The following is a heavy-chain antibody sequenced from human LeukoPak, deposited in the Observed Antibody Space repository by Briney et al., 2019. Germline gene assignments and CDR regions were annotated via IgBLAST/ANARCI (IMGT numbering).Heavy chain of an antibody. J-gene: IGHJ4*02. CDR1: GFTFSTYT. V-gene: IGHV3-23*01. D-gene: IGHD5-18*01. CDR2: ISGNGGST. CDR3: AKSRYSYGYADY. Sequence: GGSLRLSCAASGFTFSTYTMSWVRQAPGKGLEWVSAISGNGGSTYYADSVKGRFTISRDNSKHTLHLQMNSLRAEDTAVYYCAKSRYSYGYADYWGQGTLVTVSS.